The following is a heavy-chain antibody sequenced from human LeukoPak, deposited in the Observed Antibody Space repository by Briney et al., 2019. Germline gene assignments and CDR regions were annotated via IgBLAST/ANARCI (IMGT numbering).Heavy chain of an antibody. Sequence: GGSLRLSCAASGFAFSSYAMSWVRQAPGKGLEWVSAISATASNTYYADSVKGRFTISRDNSKSTLYLQMNSLRVDDTAVYYCAKDWYNSLNYFDYWGQGSLVTVSS. CDR1: GFAFSSYA. J-gene: IGHJ4*02. D-gene: IGHD1-1*01. CDR3: AKDWYNSLNYFDY. CDR2: ISATASNT. V-gene: IGHV3-23*01.